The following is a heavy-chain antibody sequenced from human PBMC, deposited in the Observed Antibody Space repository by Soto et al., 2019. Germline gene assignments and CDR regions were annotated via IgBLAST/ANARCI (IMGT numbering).Heavy chain of an antibody. Sequence: GGSLRLSCTASRCTFSDYSMNWVRQAPGKGLEWVSYISISSTTIYYADSVKGRFTISRDNAKNSLYLQMNSLRDEDTAVYYCARVTTRSYYFDYWGQGALVTVSS. D-gene: IGHD4-17*01. V-gene: IGHV3-48*02. J-gene: IGHJ4*02. CDR1: RCTFSDYS. CDR3: ARVTTRSYYFDY. CDR2: ISISSTTI.